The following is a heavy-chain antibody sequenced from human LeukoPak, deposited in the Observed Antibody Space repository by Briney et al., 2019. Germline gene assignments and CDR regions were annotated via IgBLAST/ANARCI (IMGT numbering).Heavy chain of an antibody. Sequence: ASVKVSCKASGYTFTSYGISWVRQARGQGLEWMGWISAYNGNTNYAQKLQGRVTMTTDTSTSTAYMELRSLRSDDTAGYYCARIRIAVARREKKYYFDYWGQGTLVTVSS. D-gene: IGHD6-19*01. CDR3: ARIRIAVARREKKYYFDY. CDR2: ISAYNGNT. CDR1: GYTFTSYG. J-gene: IGHJ4*02. V-gene: IGHV1-18*01.